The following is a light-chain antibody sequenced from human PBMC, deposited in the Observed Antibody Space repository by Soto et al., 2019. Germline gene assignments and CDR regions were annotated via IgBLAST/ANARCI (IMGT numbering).Light chain of an antibody. Sequence: QSALTQPASVSGSPGQSITISCTGTSSDVGGYDFVSWYQHHPGKAPRLIIYQVSNRPSGVANRFSGSKSGNTASLTISGLQPEDEADYYCSSYICIIVRVFGGGTTLTVL. CDR2: QVS. V-gene: IGLV2-14*01. J-gene: IGLJ3*02. CDR1: SSDVGGYDF. CDR3: SSYICIIVRV.